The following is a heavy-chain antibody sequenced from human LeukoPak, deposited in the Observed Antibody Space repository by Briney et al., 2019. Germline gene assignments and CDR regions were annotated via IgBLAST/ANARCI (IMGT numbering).Heavy chain of an antibody. Sequence: PSETLSLTCTVSGGPICSSSYYWGWIRQPPGKGLEWIGSFYYSGSTYYNPSLKSRVTISIDTSKNQFSLKLSSVTAADTAVYYCARRGGSYRYFDYWGQGTLVTVSS. J-gene: IGHJ4*02. V-gene: IGHV4-39*01. CDR1: GGPICSSSYY. CDR3: ARRGGSYRYFDY. D-gene: IGHD3-16*02. CDR2: FYYSGST.